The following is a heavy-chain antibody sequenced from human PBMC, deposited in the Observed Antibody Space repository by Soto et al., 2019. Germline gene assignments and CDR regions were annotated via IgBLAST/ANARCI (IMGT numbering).Heavy chain of an antibody. CDR1: GGSISSGGYS. Sequence: QLQLQESGSGLVKPSQTLSLTCAVSGGSISSGGYSWSWIRQPPGKGLEWIGYIYHSGSTYYNPSLRIRVTISVDRSKNQFSRKLCFLTAADTAVYYCARAGGLGAVAADYWGQGTLVTVSS. V-gene: IGHV4-30-2*01. J-gene: IGHJ4*02. D-gene: IGHD6-19*01. CDR3: ARAGGLGAVAADY. CDR2: IYHSGST.